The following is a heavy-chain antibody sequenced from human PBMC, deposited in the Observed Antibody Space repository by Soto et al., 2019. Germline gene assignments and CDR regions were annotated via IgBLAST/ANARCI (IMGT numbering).Heavy chain of an antibody. D-gene: IGHD4-17*01. J-gene: IGHJ4*02. Sequence: QVQLVESGGGVVQPGRSLRLSCAASGFTFSDYAMHWVRQAPGKGLEWVAVISYDGGNKYYADSVKGRFTSSRDNSKNTLSLKMNSLRPEAPAVYYCGVFYGASVYWGQGTLVTVSS. CDR2: ISYDGGNK. CDR1: GFTFSDYA. V-gene: IGHV3-30-3*01. CDR3: GVFYGASVY.